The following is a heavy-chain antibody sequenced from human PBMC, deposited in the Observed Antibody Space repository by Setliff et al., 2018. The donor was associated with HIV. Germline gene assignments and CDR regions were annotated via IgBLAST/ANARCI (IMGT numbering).Heavy chain of an antibody. J-gene: IGHJ4*02. CDR3: ARHSPSDY. CDR1: GDSISTDY. Sequence: PSETLSLTCTVSGDSISTDYWTWIRQPPGMGLEWIGYIYNSASTSYNPSLKSRVTISVDTSKNQFSLKLSSVTAADTAVYYCARHSPSDYWGQGTLVTVSS. CDR2: IYNSAST. V-gene: IGHV4-59*08.